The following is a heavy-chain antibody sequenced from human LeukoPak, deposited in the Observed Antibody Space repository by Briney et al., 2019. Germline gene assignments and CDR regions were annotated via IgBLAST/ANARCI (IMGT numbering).Heavy chain of an antibody. V-gene: IGHV3-11*01. J-gene: IGHJ4*02. CDR1: VFTFSDYY. Sequence: GGSLRLSCAASVFTFSDYYMSWIRQAPGKGLEWVSYISSSGSTIYYADSVKGQFTISRDNAKNSLYLQMNSMRAEDTAVYYCARSEWELHRRFDYWGQGTLVTVSS. CDR3: ARSEWELHRRFDY. CDR2: ISSSGSTI. D-gene: IGHD1-26*01.